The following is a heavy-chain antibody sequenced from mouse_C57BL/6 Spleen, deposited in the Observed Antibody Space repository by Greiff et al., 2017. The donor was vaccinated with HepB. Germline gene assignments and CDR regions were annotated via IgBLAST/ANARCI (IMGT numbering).Heavy chain of an antibody. J-gene: IGHJ4*01. CDR3: ARIGGYYDYYAMDY. D-gene: IGHD2-3*01. CDR1: GFTFSDYG. V-gene: IGHV5-17*01. Sequence: EVQRVESGGGLVKPGGSLKLSCAASGFTFSDYGMHWVRQAPEKGLEWVAYISSGSSTIYYADTVKGRFTISRDNAKNTLFLQMTSLGSEDTAMYYCARIGGYYDYYAMDYWGQGTSVTVSS. CDR2: ISSGSSTI.